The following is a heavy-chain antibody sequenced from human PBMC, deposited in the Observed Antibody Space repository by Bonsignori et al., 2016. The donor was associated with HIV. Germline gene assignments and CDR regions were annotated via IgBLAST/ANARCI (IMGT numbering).Heavy chain of an antibody. CDR2: ISAYNGNT. D-gene: IGHD2-2*01. CDR3: ARDHLDLGYCSSTSCPHVY. V-gene: IGHV1-18*01. Sequence: WVRQAPGQGLEWMGWISAYNGNTNYAQKLQGRVTMTTDTSTSTAYMELRSLRSDDTAVYYCARDHLDLGYCSSTSCPHVYWGQGTLVTVSS. J-gene: IGHJ4*02.